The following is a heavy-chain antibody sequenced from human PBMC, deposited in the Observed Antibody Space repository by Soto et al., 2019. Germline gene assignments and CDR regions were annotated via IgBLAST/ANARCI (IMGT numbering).Heavy chain of an antibody. CDR2: IYYSGST. Sequence: SETLSLTCTVSGGSISSGDYYWSWIRQPPGKGLEWIGYIYYSGSTYYNPSLKSRVTISVDTSKNQFSLKLSSVTAADTAVYYCARGREEWLVPFDYWGQGTLVTVSS. CDR1: GGSISSGDYY. D-gene: IGHD6-19*01. CDR3: ARGREEWLVPFDY. J-gene: IGHJ4*02. V-gene: IGHV4-30-4*01.